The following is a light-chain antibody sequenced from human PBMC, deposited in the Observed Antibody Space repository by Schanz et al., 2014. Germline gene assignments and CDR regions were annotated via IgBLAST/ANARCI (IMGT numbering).Light chain of an antibody. CDR1: SSNIGAGYD. J-gene: IGLJ2*01. V-gene: IGLV1-40*01. CDR2: GNS. CDR3: SSYTSSSTHV. Sequence: QSVLTQPPSVSGAPGQRVTISCTGSSSNIGAGYDVHWYQQLPGTAPKLLIYGNSNRPSGGPGRFSGSRSGTSASLAITGLQAEDEADYYCSSYTSSSTHVFGGGTKLTVL.